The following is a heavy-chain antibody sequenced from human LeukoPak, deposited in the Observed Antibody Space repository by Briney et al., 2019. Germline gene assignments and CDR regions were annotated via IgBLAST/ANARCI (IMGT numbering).Heavy chain of an antibody. CDR3: ARDLGLDGD. CDR2: ISSGSSPI. J-gene: IGHJ4*02. V-gene: IGHV3-48*01. Sequence: GGSLRLSCAASGFTFSSYSMNWVRQAPGKGLEWVSYISSGSSPIYYADSVKGRFTTSRDNAKNSLYLQMNSLRAEDTAVFYCARDLGLDGDWGQGTLVTVSS. D-gene: IGHD2-2*03. CDR1: GFTFSSYS.